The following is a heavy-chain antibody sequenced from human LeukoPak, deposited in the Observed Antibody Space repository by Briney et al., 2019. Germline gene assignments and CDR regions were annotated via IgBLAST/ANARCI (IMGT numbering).Heavy chain of an antibody. Sequence: GGSLRLSCAASGFTFSSYWMSWVRQAPGKGLEWVANIKRDGSERYYVDSVKGRFTISRDNAKNSLYLQMNSLRAEDTAVYYCGRDVSGIGMDVWGQGTTVTVPS. CDR3: GRDVSGIGMDV. J-gene: IGHJ6*02. CDR2: IKRDGSER. CDR1: GFTFSSYW. V-gene: IGHV3-7*01. D-gene: IGHD3-16*01.